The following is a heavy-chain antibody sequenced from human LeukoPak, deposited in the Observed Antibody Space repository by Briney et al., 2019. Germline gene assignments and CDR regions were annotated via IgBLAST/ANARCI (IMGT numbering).Heavy chain of an antibody. J-gene: IGHJ4*02. D-gene: IGHD2-15*01. V-gene: IGHV3-23*01. Sequence: GGSLRLSCAASGFPFNTYAMNWVRKAPGKGLEWVSAISDSGGSTYYADSVKGRFTISRDNSKNTVYLQIHRLRAEDTAVYYCAKGKGSSSSSIDWWGQGTLVTVSS. CDR1: GFPFNTYA. CDR2: ISDSGGST. CDR3: AKGKGSSSSSIDW.